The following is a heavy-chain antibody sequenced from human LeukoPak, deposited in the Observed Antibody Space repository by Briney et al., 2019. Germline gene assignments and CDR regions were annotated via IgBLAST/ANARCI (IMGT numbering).Heavy chain of an antibody. CDR2: IYYSGST. Sequence: SETLSLTCTVSGGSISSSSYDWGWIRQPPGKGLEWIGSIYYSGSTYYNPSLKSRVTISVDTSKNQFSLKLSSVTAADTAVYYCARHTRGSSWYPGWLDPWGQGTLVTVSS. CDR3: ARHTRGSSWYPGWLDP. D-gene: IGHD6-13*01. CDR1: GGSISSSSYD. J-gene: IGHJ5*02. V-gene: IGHV4-39*01.